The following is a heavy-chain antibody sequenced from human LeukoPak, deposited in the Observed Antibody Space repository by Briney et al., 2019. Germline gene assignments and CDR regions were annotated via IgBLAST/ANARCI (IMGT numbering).Heavy chain of an antibody. D-gene: IGHD2-15*01. CDR2: LYMNDNT. V-gene: IGHV3-53*01. Sequence: VGSLRLSCVSSGTIVSTNYMHWVRQAPGKGLESVSILYMNDNTYYADSVKGRFTISRDSSKKTLYLQMNSLRAEDTAVYYCANIEVVVVPIDYWGQGTLVTVSS. J-gene: IGHJ4*02. CDR3: ANIEVVVVPIDY. CDR1: GTIVSTNY.